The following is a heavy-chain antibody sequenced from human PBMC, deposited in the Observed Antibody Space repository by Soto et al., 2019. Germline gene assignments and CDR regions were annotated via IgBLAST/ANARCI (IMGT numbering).Heavy chain of an antibody. V-gene: IGHV3-30-3*01. J-gene: IGHJ6*02. Sequence: PGGSLRLSCAASGFTFSSYAMHWVRQAPGKGLEWVAVISYDGSNKYYADSVKGRFTISRDNSKNTLYLQMNSLRAEDTAVYYCARVGRYSYGYYYYYGMDVWGQGTTVTV. CDR3: ARVGRYSYGYYYYYGMDV. D-gene: IGHD5-18*01. CDR1: GFTFSSYA. CDR2: ISYDGSNK.